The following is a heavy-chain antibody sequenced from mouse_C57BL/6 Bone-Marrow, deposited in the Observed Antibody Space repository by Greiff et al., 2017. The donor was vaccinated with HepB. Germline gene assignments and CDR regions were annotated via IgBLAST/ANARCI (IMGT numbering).Heavy chain of an antibody. V-gene: IGHV5-15*04. Sequence: EVQGVESGGGLVQPGGSLKLSCAASGFTFSDYGMAWVRQAPRKGPEWVAFISNLAYSIYYADTVTGRFTISRENAKNTLYLEMSSLRSEDTAMYYCARRGIYYGNSAWFAYWGQGTLVTVSA. J-gene: IGHJ3*01. CDR3: ARRGIYYGNSAWFAY. CDR1: GFTFSDYG. CDR2: ISNLAYSI. D-gene: IGHD2-1*01.